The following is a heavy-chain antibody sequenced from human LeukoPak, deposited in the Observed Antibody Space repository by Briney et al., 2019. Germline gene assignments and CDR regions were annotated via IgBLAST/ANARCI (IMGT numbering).Heavy chain of an antibody. CDR2: ISYDGSNK. D-gene: IGHD1-26*01. CDR3: AKDKYSGSYPYSDY. J-gene: IGHJ4*02. V-gene: IGHV3-30-3*01. Sequence: GGSLRLSCAASGFTFSSYAMHWVRQAPGKGLEWVAVISYDGSNKYYADSVKGRFTISRDNSKNTLYLQMNSLRAEDTAVYYCAKDKYSGSYPYSDYWGQGTLVTVSS. CDR1: GFTFSSYA.